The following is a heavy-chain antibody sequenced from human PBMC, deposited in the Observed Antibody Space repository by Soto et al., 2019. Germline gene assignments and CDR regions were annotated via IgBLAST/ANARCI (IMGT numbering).Heavy chain of an antibody. Sequence: QVPLVQSGAEVKKPGASVKVSCKASGYTFPSYGISWVRQAPGQGLEWMGWISAHNGDTNSAPKFQGRVTMTTDTSTSTAYMELRSLRSDDTAVYYCTTDYRAACGGSCYYFDYWGQGTLVTVSA. D-gene: IGHD2-15*01. CDR1: GYTFPSYG. CDR3: TTDYRAACGGSCYYFDY. V-gene: IGHV1-18*01. CDR2: ISAHNGDT. J-gene: IGHJ4*02.